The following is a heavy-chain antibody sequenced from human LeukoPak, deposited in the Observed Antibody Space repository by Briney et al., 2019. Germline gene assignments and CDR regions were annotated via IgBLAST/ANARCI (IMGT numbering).Heavy chain of an antibody. V-gene: IGHV3-23*01. CDR3: AKDPTYDSSGSDPDAFDI. CDR2: ISGSGGST. J-gene: IGHJ3*02. D-gene: IGHD3-22*01. CDR1: GFTFSSYA. Sequence: GRSLRLSCAASGFTFSSYAMSWVRQAPGKGLEWVSAISGSGGSTYYADSVKGRFTISRDNSKNTLYLQMNSLRAEDTAVYYCAKDPTYDSSGSDPDAFDIWGQGTMVTVSS.